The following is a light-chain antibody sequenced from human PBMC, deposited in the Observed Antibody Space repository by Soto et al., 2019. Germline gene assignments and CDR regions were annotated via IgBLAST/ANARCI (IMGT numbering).Light chain of an antibody. CDR2: DAS. J-gene: IGKJ4*01. V-gene: IGKV3-11*01. CDR1: QSVGYH. CDR3: QQRSNWPPVT. Sequence: EIVLTQSPATLSLSPGETATLSCRASQSVGYHLAWYQQKPGQAPRLLIYDASNRATGIPARFSGSGSGTDSTLAISSLEPEDFAVYYCQQRSNWPPVTFGGGTKVDIK.